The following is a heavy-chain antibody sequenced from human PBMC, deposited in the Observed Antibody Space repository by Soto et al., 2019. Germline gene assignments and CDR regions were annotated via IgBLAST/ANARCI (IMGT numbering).Heavy chain of an antibody. V-gene: IGHV1-24*01. D-gene: IGHD3-22*01. J-gene: IGHJ3*02. CDR2: FDPEDGET. Sequence: ASVKVSCKVSGYTLTELSMHWVRQAPGKGLEWMGGFDPEDGETIYAQKFQGRVTMTEDTSTDTAYMELSSLRSEDTAVYYCATDRSYYDSSGKDAFDIWGQGTMLTVSS. CDR1: GYTLTELS. CDR3: ATDRSYYDSSGKDAFDI.